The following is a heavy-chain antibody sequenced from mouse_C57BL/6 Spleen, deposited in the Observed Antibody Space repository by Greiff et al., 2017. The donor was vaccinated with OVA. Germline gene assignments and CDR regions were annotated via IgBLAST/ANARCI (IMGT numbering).Heavy chain of an antibody. D-gene: IGHD1-1*01. CDR2: INPSSGYT. Sequence: QVQLQQSGAELAKPGASVKLSCKASGYTFTSYWMHWVKQRPGQGLEWIGYINPSSGYTKYNQKFKDKATLTADKSSSTAYMQLSSLTYEDSAVYYCARDRSATTVVAPYAMDYWGQGTSVTVSS. CDR1: GYTFTSYW. J-gene: IGHJ4*01. V-gene: IGHV1-7*01. CDR3: ARDRSATTVVAPYAMDY.